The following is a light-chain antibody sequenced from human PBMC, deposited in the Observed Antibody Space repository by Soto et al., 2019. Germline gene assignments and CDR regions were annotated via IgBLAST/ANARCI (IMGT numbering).Light chain of an antibody. CDR1: SSDVGSYNY. Sequence: QSVLTQPASVSGSPGQSITIPCSGTSSDVGSYNYASWYQQHPGKAPRFIIFDVTNRPSGVSNRFSGSKSGNTASLTISGLQAEDEADYYCSSYTRTSAWVFGGGTKLTVL. CDR3: SSYTRTSAWV. J-gene: IGLJ3*02. V-gene: IGLV2-14*03. CDR2: DVT.